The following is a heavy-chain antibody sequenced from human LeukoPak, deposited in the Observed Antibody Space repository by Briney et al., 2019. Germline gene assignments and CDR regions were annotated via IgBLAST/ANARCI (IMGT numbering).Heavy chain of an antibody. J-gene: IGHJ6*02. D-gene: IGHD6-13*01. CDR1: GFTFSNYA. V-gene: IGHV3-23*01. CDR2: ISGSGAST. Sequence: PGGSLRLSCAASGFTFSNYAMNWVRQAPGKGLDWVSAISGSGASTYYAVSVKGRFTISRDNSKSTLYLQMNSLRAEDTAVYYCATGSLGDYYYGMDVWGQGTTVTVSS. CDR3: ATGSLGDYYYGMDV.